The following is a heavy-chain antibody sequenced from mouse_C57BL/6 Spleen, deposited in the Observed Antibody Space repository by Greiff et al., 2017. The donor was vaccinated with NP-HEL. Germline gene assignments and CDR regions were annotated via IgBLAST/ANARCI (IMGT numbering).Heavy chain of an antibody. V-gene: IGHV1-76*01. CDR1: GYTFTDYY. CDR3: ARGKNPNYFDY. J-gene: IGHJ2*01. Sequence: VQLQQSGAELVRPGASVKLSCKASGYTFTDYYINWVKQRPGQGLEWIARIYPGSGNTYYNEKFKGKATLTAEKSSSTAYMQLSSLTSEDSAVYFCARGKNPNYFDYWGQGTTLTVSS. CDR2: IYPGSGNT.